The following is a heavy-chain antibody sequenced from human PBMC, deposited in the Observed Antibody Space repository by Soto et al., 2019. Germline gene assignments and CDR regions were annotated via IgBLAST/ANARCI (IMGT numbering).Heavy chain of an antibody. CDR3: ASSIVLVPAAIGPYYYYGMDV. D-gene: IGHD2-2*02. V-gene: IGHV1-18*01. CDR2: ISAYYGNT. J-gene: IGHJ6*02. Sequence: KGLERMGWISAYYGNTIYAQKLQGRVTMTTDTSTSTAYMELRSLRSDDTAVYYCASSIVLVPAAIGPYYYYGMDVWGQGTTVTVSS.